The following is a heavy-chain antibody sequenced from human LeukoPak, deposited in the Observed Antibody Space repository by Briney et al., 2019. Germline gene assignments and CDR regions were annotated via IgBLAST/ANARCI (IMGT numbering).Heavy chain of an antibody. V-gene: IGHV3-7*01. CDR1: GFIFTDYW. CDR2: IKEDGSEK. CDR3: ARLAAAGTMAFYYYYYMDV. Sequence: PGGSLRLSCAASGFIFTDYWMYWVRQAPGKGLAWVANIKEDGSEKYYVDSVKGRFTISRDNAKNSLYLQMNSLRAEDTAVYYCARLAAAGTMAFYYYYYMDVWGKGTTVTVSS. D-gene: IGHD6-13*01. J-gene: IGHJ6*03.